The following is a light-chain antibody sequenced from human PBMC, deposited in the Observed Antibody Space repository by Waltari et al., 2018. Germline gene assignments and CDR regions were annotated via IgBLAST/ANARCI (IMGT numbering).Light chain of an antibody. CDR2: DAS. Sequence: EIVLTQSPATLSLSPGERATLSCRASQSISSYLAWYQQTPGRAPRHLIYDASHRATGIPAMFSGRGSGTDCTLTLISLEPEDFAVYYGQQRTNRDTFGQGTKL. V-gene: IGKV3-11*01. CDR3: QQRTNRDT. CDR1: QSISSY. J-gene: IGKJ2*01.